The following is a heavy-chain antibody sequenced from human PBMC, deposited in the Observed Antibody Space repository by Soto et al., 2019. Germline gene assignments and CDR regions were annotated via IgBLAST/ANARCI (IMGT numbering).Heavy chain of an antibody. V-gene: IGHV5-51*01. CDR3: ARHATYYDILSGYYFDN. CDR1: GYSFTSYW. CDR2: INPGDSET. Sequence: GESLKISCKGSGYSFTSYWIAWVRQLPGKGLEWMAIINPGDSETKYSPSFPGQVTISADKSINTAYLQWSSLKASDTAMYYCARHATYYDILSGYYFDNCGQGTRVTVSS. J-gene: IGHJ4*02. D-gene: IGHD3-9*01.